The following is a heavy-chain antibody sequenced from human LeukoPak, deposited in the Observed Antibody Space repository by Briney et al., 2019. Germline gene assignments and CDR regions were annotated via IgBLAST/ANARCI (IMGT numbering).Heavy chain of an antibody. CDR2: ISSSSGYI. Sequence: GGSLRLSCEVSGFTFSSYSMDWVRQAPGKGLEWVSSISSSSGYIYYADSVKGRFTISRDNAKNSLFLLMNALRADNTAVYYCTREGPNDAFDVWGQGTMVTVSS. V-gene: IGHV3-21*01. J-gene: IGHJ3*01. CDR1: GFTFSSYS. CDR3: TREGPNDAFDV.